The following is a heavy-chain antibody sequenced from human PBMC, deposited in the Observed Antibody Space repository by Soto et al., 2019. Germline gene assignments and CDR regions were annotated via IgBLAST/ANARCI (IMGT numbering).Heavy chain of an antibody. V-gene: IGHV1-46*03. Sequence: QVQLVQSGAEEKKPGASVKVSCKASGYTFTSYYMHWVRQAPGQGLEWMGIINPSGGSTSYAQKFQGRVTMTRDTSTSTVYMELSSLRSEDTAVYYCASRGVVVVVAAEGDAFDIWGQGTMVTVSS. CDR2: INPSGGST. CDR1: GYTFTSYY. J-gene: IGHJ3*02. D-gene: IGHD2-15*01. CDR3: ASRGVVVVVAAEGDAFDI.